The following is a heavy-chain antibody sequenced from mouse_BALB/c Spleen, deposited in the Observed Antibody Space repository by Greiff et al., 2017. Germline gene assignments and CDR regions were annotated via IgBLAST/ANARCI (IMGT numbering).Heavy chain of an antibody. Sequence: VQLKQSGAELVRPGALVKLSCKASGFNIKDYYMHWVKQRPEQGLEWIGWIDPENGNTIYDPKFQGKASITADTSSNTAYLQLSSLTSEDTAVYYCARGGYGSSWYFDVWGAGTTVTVSS. V-gene: IGHV14-1*02. J-gene: IGHJ1*01. CDR2: IDPENGNT. CDR1: GFNIKDYY. CDR3: ARGGYGSSWYFDV. D-gene: IGHD1-1*01.